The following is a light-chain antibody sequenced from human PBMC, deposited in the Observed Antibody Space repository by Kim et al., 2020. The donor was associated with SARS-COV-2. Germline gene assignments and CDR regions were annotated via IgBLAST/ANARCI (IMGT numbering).Light chain of an antibody. CDR1: SSNIGANYD. CDR2: GNN. J-gene: IGLJ3*02. Sequence: QSVLTQPPSVSGAPGQRVTISCTGSSSNIGANYDVHWYQQVPGTAPKLLIYGNNNRPSGVPDRFSGSKSGTSASLAITGLQAEDEADYYCQSYDSGLTAWVFGGGTQLTVL. CDR3: QSYDSGLTAWV. V-gene: IGLV1-40*01.